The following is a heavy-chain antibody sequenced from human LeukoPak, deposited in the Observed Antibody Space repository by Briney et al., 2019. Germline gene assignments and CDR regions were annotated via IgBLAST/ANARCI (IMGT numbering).Heavy chain of an antibody. CDR2: ISSSSSYI. D-gene: IGHD6-13*01. CDR3: AREKAAAATPYYYYGMDV. J-gene: IGHJ6*04. V-gene: IGHV3-21*01. Sequence: GGSLRFSCAASGFTFCSYSMKWVRPAPGKGREWVSSISSSSSYIYYADSVKGRFTISRDNPKNSLYLQMNSLRAEDTAVYYCAREKAAAATPYYYYGMDVWGKGTTVTVSS. CDR1: GFTFCSYS.